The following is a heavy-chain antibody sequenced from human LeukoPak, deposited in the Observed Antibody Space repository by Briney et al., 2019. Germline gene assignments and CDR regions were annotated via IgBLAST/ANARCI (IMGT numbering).Heavy chain of an antibody. CDR3: ARDLAVWGSYRSFDY. V-gene: IGHV1-18*04. CDR1: GYIFTNYG. D-gene: IGHD3-16*02. Sequence: ASVKVSCKASGYIFTNYGITWVRQAPGQGLEWMGWISVHNGKTNFAQKFRGRVTMTTDTSTNTAYMEVRSLTSDDTAVYYCARDLAVWGSYRSFDYWGQGTPVAVSS. CDR2: ISVHNGKT. J-gene: IGHJ4*02.